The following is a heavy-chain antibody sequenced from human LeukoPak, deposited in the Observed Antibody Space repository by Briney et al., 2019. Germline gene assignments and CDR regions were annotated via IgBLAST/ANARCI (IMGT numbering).Heavy chain of an antibody. CDR3: AGWIQLWQIFDY. Sequence: PSETLSLTCTVSGGSISSSSYYWSWIRQHPGKGLEWIGYIYYSGSTYYNPSLKSRVTISVDTSKNQFSLKLSSVTAADTAVYYCAGWIQLWQIFDYWGQGTLVTVSS. J-gene: IGHJ4*02. CDR2: IYYSGST. V-gene: IGHV4-31*03. D-gene: IGHD5-18*01. CDR1: GGSISSSSYY.